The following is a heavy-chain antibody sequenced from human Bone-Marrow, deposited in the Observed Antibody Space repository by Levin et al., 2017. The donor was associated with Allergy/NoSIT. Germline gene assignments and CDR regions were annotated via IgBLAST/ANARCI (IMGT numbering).Heavy chain of an antibody. CDR2: ISGSGGST. Sequence: PGGSLRLSCAASGFTFSSYAMSWVRQAPGKGLEWVSAISGSGGSTYYADSVKGRFTISRDNSKNTLYLQMNSLRAEDTAVYYCAKDHRSGSYAGWFDPWGQGTLVTVSS. D-gene: IGHD3-16*01. CDR1: GFTFSSYA. V-gene: IGHV3-23*01. J-gene: IGHJ5*02. CDR3: AKDHRSGSYAGWFDP.